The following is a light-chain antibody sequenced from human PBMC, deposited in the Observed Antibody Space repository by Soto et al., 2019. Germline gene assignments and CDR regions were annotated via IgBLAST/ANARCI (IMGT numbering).Light chain of an antibody. CDR1: SSNIGSNY. J-gene: IGLJ2*01. CDR2: RNN. CDR3: AAWDDSLSGGGV. V-gene: IGLV1-47*01. Sequence: QSVLTQPPLASGTPGQRVTISCSGSSSNIGSNYVYWYLQLPGTAPKLLIYRNNQRPSGVPDRFSGSKSGTSASLAISGLRSEDEADYYCAAWDDSLSGGGVFGGGTKLTVL.